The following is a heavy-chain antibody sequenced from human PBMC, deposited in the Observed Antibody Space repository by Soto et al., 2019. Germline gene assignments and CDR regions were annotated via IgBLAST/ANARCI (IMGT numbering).Heavy chain of an antibody. Sequence: GSGPTLVNPTQTLTLTCTFSGFSLSTSGMRVSWIRQPPGKALEWLARIDWDDDKFYSTSLKTRLTISKDTSKNQVVLTMTNMDPVDTATYYCARIAYYYDSSGYPQDYFDYWGQGTLVTVSS. CDR1: GFSLSTSGMR. V-gene: IGHV2-70*04. CDR3: ARIAYYYDSSGYPQDYFDY. CDR2: IDWDDDK. J-gene: IGHJ4*02. D-gene: IGHD3-22*01.